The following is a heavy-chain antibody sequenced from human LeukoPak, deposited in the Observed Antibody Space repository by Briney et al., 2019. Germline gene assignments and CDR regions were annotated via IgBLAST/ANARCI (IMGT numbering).Heavy chain of an antibody. CDR3: ARARDYYDSYFDY. CDR2: IIPILGIA. Sequence: SVKVSCKASGGTFSSYAISWVRQAPGQGLEWMGRIIPILGIANYAQKFQGRVTITADKSTSTAYMELSSLRSEDTAVYCCARARDYYDSYFDYWGQGTLVTVSS. CDR1: GGTFSSYA. V-gene: IGHV1-69*04. D-gene: IGHD3-22*01. J-gene: IGHJ4*02.